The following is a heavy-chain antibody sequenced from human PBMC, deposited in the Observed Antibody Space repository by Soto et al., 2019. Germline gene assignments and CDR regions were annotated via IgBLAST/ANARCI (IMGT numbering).Heavy chain of an antibody. CDR3: AHRILRTVFGLVTTTAIYFDF. V-gene: IGHV2-5*02. Sequence: QITLNESGPTVVNPAETLTLTCTFSGFSLTTSGVGVGWIRQSPEKAPEWLALIYWDDDKRYSASLKSRLTITKDTYKNQVLLTMASVDPADTATYYCAHRILRTVFGLVTTTAIYFDFWGQGTPVVVSS. CDR2: IYWDDDK. D-gene: IGHD3-3*01. J-gene: IGHJ4*02. CDR1: GFSLTTSGVG.